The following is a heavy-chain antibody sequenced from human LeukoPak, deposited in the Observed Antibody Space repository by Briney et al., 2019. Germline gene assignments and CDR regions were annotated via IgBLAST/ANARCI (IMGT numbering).Heavy chain of an antibody. CDR2: ISGSGGST. CDR3: AKDFRIGYSAHFDY. CDR1: GFTFSSYA. Sequence: GGSLRLFCAASGFTFSSYAMSWVRQAPGKGLEWVSAISGSGGSTYYADSVKGRFSISRDNSKNTLYLQMDSLRGEDTAVYYCAKDFRIGYSAHFDYWGQGALVTVSS. D-gene: IGHD2-21*01. V-gene: IGHV3-23*01. J-gene: IGHJ4*02.